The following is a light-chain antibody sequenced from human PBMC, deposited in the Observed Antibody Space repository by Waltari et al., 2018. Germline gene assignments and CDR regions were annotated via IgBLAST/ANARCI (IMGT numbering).Light chain of an antibody. CDR3: NSRDPTTNAVV. CDR2: SVD. V-gene: IGLV3-19*01. J-gene: IGLJ2*01. CDR1: SLPTSA. Sequence: SSELTQDPAVSVALGQPVRIPCQGYSLPTSAPNWYQQRPGQAPILGIFSVDDRPSGIPDRFSGSLSGDTASLTITGTQAEDEADYYCNSRDPTTNAVVFGGGTRLTVL.